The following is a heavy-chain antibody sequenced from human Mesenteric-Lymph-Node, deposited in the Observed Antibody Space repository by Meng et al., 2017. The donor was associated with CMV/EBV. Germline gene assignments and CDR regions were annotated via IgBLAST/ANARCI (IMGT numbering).Heavy chain of an antibody. D-gene: IGHD2/OR15-2a*01. CDR1: GFTFSSYT. CDR3: AREGVSKGFDC. Sequence: GGSLRLSCAASGFTFSSYTSHWVRQAPGKGLEYVSTITTTGGITHYADSVKGRFTISRDNSKNALELQMDGLRTEDTAMYYCAREGVSKGFDCWGQGTLVTVSS. J-gene: IGHJ4*02. CDR2: ITTTGGIT. V-gene: IGHV3-64*02.